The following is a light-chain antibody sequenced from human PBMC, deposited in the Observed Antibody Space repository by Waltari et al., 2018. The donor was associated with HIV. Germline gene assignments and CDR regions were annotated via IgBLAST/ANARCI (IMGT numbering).Light chain of an antibody. V-gene: IGLV2-23*02. CDR1: SSNVGSDDL. CDR2: EVT. Sequence: QSALTQPASVSGSPGQSITISCTGTSSNVGSDDLVSWYQQHPGEAPKLSIFEVTRRPSGVSNRFSGSKSGNTASLTISGLQAEYEADYYCCSCPRSGIRYVFGTGTKVTVL. CDR3: CSCPRSGIRYV. J-gene: IGLJ1*01.